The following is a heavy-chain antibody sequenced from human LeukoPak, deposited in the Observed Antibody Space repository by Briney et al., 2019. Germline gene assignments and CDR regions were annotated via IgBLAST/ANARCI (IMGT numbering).Heavy chain of an antibody. CDR1: GYTFTGYY. V-gene: IGHV1-2*02. D-gene: IGHD6-13*01. CDR3: ARDLASSWCADY. CDR2: INPNSGGT. J-gene: IGHJ4*02. Sequence: ASVKVSCKASGYTFTGYYMHWVRQAPGQGLEWMGWINPNSGGTNYAQKFQGRVTMTRDTSISTAYMELSRLRSDDTAVYYCARDLASSWCADYWGQGTLVTVSS.